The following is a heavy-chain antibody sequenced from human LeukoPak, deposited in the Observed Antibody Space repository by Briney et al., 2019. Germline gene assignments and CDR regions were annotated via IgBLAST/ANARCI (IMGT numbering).Heavy chain of an antibody. CDR1: GGSISSSSYY. J-gene: IGHJ4*02. Sequence: SETLSLTCTVSGGSISSSSYYWGWIRQPPGKGLEWIGSIYYSGSTNYNPSLKSRVTISVDTSKNQFSLKLSSVTAADTAVYYCASSVYYYNSSGYYNWGQGTLVTVSS. D-gene: IGHD3-22*01. CDR2: IYYSGST. CDR3: ASSVYYYNSSGYYN. V-gene: IGHV4-39*07.